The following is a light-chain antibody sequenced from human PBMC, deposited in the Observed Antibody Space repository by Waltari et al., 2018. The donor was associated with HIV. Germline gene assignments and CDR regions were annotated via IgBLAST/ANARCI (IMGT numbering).Light chain of an antibody. Sequence: QSVLTQPPALSAAHGHQVTLSCSGHTSNIDSNYVSWYRNSPSTAPNRLIFENEQRPEGVRDRCSASKVGASAALTSTGLRSDDEGDYYCQTWDSGLNGVIFGGGTRLTVL. CDR3: QTWDSGLNGVI. V-gene: IGLV1-51*02. CDR1: TSNIDSNY. J-gene: IGLJ2*01. CDR2: ENE.